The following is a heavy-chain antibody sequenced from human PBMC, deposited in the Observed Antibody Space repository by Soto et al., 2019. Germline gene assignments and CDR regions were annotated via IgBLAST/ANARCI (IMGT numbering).Heavy chain of an antibody. CDR2: ISDDGDKR. CDR1: GFTFSNYG. V-gene: IGHV3-30*18. J-gene: IGHJ4*02. D-gene: IGHD1-26*01. CDR3: AKARVRIVGANSFDY. Sequence: PGGCLRLSXVASGFTFSNYGMHWVRQPPGKGLEWVALISDDGDKRYYADSVKGRLTISRDNSKNTLYLQMNSLGPEDTAVYFCAKARVRIVGANSFDYWGQGTLVTVSS.